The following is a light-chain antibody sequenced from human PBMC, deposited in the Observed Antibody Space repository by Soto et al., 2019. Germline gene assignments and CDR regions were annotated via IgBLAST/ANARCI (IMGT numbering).Light chain of an antibody. J-gene: IGKJ5*01. Sequence: DLQMTQSPSSLSASVGDRVTITCQASHDIKKYLNWYQEKPGKAPKLLIYDASNLQTGVPSRFSGSGSGTNFTFTISSLQPEDIATYYCQRYDSLPPTFGQGTRLDIK. V-gene: IGKV1-33*01. CDR3: QRYDSLPPT. CDR1: HDIKKY. CDR2: DAS.